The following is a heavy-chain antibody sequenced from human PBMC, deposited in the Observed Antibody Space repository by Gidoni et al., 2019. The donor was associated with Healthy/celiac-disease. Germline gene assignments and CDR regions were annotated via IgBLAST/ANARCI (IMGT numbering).Heavy chain of an antibody. D-gene: IGHD6-19*01. CDR2: INTNTGNP. CDR1: GYTFTSYA. Sequence: QVQLEQSGSELKKPGASVKVSCKASGYTFTSYAMNWVRQDPGQGLEWIGWINTNTGNPTYAQGFTGRFVFSWDTSVSTAYLQISSLKAADTAVYYFARAGAVAGWDWFDPWGQGTLVTVSS. J-gene: IGHJ5*02. CDR3: ARAGAVAGWDWFDP. V-gene: IGHV7-4-1*02.